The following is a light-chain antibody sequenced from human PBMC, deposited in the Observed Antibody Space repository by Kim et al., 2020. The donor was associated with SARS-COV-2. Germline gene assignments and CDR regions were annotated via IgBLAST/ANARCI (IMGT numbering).Light chain of an antibody. J-gene: IGLJ3*02. CDR2: DIT. Sequence: QSALTQPASVSGSPGQSITISCTGTSRDIGGYNYVSWYQQHPGKAPKLIIYDITARPSGVPNRFSGSKSGNTASLTISWLQAEDEADYYCASYTTYSTWVFGEGTQLTVL. V-gene: IGLV2-14*03. CDR1: SRDIGGYNY. CDR3: ASYTTYSTWV.